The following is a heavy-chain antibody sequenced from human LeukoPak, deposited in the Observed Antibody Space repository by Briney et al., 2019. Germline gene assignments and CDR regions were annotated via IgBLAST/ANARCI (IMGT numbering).Heavy chain of an antibody. CDR1: GGSFSGYY. Sequence: PSETLSLTCAVYGGSFSGYYWSWIRQPPGKGLEWIGEINHSGSTNYNPSLKSRVTISVDTSKNQFSLKLSSVTAADTAVYYCARSSAHYFDYWGQGTLVTVSS. D-gene: IGHD6-25*01. V-gene: IGHV4-34*01. J-gene: IGHJ4*02. CDR3: ARSSAHYFDY. CDR2: INHSGST.